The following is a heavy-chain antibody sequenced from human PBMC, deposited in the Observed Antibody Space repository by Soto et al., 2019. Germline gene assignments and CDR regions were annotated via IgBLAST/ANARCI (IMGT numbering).Heavy chain of an antibody. D-gene: IGHD3-10*01. CDR2: IYYSGST. CDR1: GGSISSSSYY. V-gene: IGHV4-39*01. CDR3: ARQRVWFGEFADFDD. J-gene: IGHJ4*02. Sequence: SETLSLTCTVSGGSISSSSYYWGWIRQPPGKGLEWIGSIYYSGSTYYNPSLKSRVTLSVDTSKNQFSLTLSSVTAADTAVYYCARQRVWFGEFADFDDWGQGTLVTVSS.